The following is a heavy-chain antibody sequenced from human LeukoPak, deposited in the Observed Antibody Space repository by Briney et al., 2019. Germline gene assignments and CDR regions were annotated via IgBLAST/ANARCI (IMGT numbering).Heavy chain of an antibody. CDR1: GRSISSYY. CDR3: ARDMSETTGGFDY. CDR2: IYYSGST. D-gene: IGHD4-11*01. V-gene: IGHV4-59*01. J-gene: IGHJ4*02. Sequence: SETLSLTCTVSGRSISSYYWSWIRQPPGKGLEWIGYIYYSGSTNYNPSLKSRVTISVDTSKNQFSLKLSSVTAADTAVYYCARDMSETTGGFDYWGQGTLVTVSS.